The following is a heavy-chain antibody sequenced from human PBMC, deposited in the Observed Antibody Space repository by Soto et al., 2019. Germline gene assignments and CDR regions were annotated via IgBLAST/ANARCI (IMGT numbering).Heavy chain of an antibody. D-gene: IGHD3-10*01. J-gene: IGHJ4*02. CDR2: ISSSSSYI. CDR3: AREHHYDGSGSYWYYFDY. Sequence: EVQLVESGGGLVKPGGSLRLSCAASGFTFSSYRMNWVRQAPGKGLEWVSSISSSSSYIYYADSVKGRFTISRDNAKNSLYLQMNSLRAEDTAVYYCAREHHYDGSGSYWYYFDYWGQGTLVTVPS. V-gene: IGHV3-21*01. CDR1: GFTFSSYR.